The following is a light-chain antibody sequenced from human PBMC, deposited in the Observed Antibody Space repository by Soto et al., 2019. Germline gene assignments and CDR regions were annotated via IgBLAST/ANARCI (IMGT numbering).Light chain of an antibody. V-gene: IGLV2-23*01. CDR1: SSDVGSYNL. J-gene: IGLJ1*01. Sequence: QSVLTQPASVSASPGQSITIPCTGTSSDVGSYNLVSWFQQHPGKVPKLLIYEGTKRPSGLSDRLSGSKSGTTASLTISGIQAEDEAHYYCYSYAGENLYVFGTGTKVTV. CDR2: EGT. CDR3: YSYAGENLYV.